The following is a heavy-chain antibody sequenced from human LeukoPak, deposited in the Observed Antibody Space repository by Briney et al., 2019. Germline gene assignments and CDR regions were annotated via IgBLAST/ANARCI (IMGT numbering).Heavy chain of an antibody. V-gene: IGHV3-21*01. CDR1: GFTFSSYS. CDR3: ASGNFDSWSGPNDY. J-gene: IGHJ4*02. CDR2: ISSSSSYI. D-gene: IGHD3-3*01. Sequence: PGGSLRLSCAASGFTFSSYSMNWVRQAPGKGLKWVSSISSSSSYIYYADSVKGRFTISRDNAKNSLYLQMNSLRAEDTAVYYCASGNFDSWSGPNDYWGQGTLVTVSS.